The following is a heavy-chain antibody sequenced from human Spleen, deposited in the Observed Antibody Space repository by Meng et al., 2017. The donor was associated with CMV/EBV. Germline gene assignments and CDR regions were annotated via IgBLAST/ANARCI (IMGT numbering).Heavy chain of an antibody. Sequence: ASVKVSCKASGYTFTGYYMHWVRQAPGQGLEWMGCINPNSGGTNYAQNFQGRVTMTRGTSTSTAYMELSRLRSDDTAVYYCAREYSGSRLGFDYWGQGTLVTVSS. CDR2: INPNSGGT. CDR1: GYTFTGYY. V-gene: IGHV1-2*02. CDR3: AREYSGSRLGFDY. D-gene: IGHD1-26*01. J-gene: IGHJ4*02.